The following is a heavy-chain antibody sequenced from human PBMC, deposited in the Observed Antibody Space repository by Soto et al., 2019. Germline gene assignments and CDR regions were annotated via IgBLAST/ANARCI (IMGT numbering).Heavy chain of an antibody. CDR2: IYYSGST. CDR3: ARGLAGSMIRRNNWFDP. Sequence: SETLSLTCTVSGGSISSYYWSWIRQPPGKGLEWIGYIYYSGSTNYNPSPKSRVTISVDTSKNQFSLKLSSVTAADTAVYYCARGLAGSMIRRNNWFDPWGQGTLVTVSS. J-gene: IGHJ5*02. V-gene: IGHV4-59*01. D-gene: IGHD3-22*01. CDR1: GGSISSYY.